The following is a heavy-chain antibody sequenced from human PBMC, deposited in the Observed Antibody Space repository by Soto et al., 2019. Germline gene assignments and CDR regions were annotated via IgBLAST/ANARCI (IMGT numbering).Heavy chain of an antibody. CDR3: AKVLYYYDSSGYYSGAFDI. V-gene: IGHV3-9*01. CDR2: IGWNRGSI. D-gene: IGHD3-22*01. Sequence: EVQLVESGGGLVQPGRSLRLSSAASGFTFDDYAMHWVRQAPGKGLEWVSGIGWNRGSIGYADSVKGRFTISRDNAKNSLYLQMNSLRAEDTALYYCAKVLYYYDSSGYYSGAFDIWGQGTMVTVSS. J-gene: IGHJ3*02. CDR1: GFTFDDYA.